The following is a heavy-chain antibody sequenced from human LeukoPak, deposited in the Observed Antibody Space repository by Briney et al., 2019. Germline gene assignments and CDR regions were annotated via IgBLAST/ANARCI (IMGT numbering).Heavy chain of an antibody. Sequence: GGSLRLSCADSGFTFNTYTINWVRQAPGKGLEWVSSISSSGSYIYYADSVKGRFTTSRDNAEKSLYLQLNSLRAEDTAVYYCAKTLSRDSGDAFDIWGQGTMVTVSS. CDR2: ISSSGSYI. V-gene: IGHV3-21*01. CDR3: AKTLSRDSGDAFDI. D-gene: IGHD1-26*01. J-gene: IGHJ3*02. CDR1: GFTFNTYT.